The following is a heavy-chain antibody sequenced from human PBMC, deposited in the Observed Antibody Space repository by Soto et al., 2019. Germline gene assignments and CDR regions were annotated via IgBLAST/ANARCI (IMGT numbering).Heavy chain of an antibody. D-gene: IGHD6-19*01. CDR1: GFTFSDYY. J-gene: IGHJ4*02. CDR3: ARGGVSGPIDY. CDR2: ISSSSSYT. V-gene: IGHV3-11*05. Sequence: GGSLRLSCAASGFTFSDYYMSWIRQAPGKGLEWVSYISSSSSYTNYADSVKGRFTISRDNAKNSLYPQMNSLRAEDTAVYYCARGGVSGPIDYWGQGTLVTVSS.